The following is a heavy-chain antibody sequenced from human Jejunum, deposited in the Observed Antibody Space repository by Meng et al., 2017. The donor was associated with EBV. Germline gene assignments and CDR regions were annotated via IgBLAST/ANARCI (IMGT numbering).Heavy chain of an antibody. CDR2: INHSGST. J-gene: IGHJ4*02. V-gene: IGHV4-34*02. CDR1: RGSFSGYY. Sequence: QVQRQQWGAGLSKPSETLSLTCAVYRGSFSGYYWSWIRQHPGKGLEWIGEINHSGSTNYNPSLRSRVTISVETSKNQFSLRLNSVTAADTAVYYCARVAFSYTTRSLDSWGQGTLVTVSS. CDR3: ARVAFSYTTRSLDS. D-gene: IGHD3-16*02.